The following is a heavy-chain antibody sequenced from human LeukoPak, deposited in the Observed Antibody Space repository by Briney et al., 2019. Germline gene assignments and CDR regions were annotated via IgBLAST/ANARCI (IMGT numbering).Heavy chain of an antibody. CDR1: GFTFDDYA. CDR2: ISWNSGSI. Sequence: GGSLRLSCAASGFTFDDYAVHWVRQAPGKGLEWVSGISWNSGSIGYADSVKGRFTISRDNAKNSLYLQMNSLRAENTALYYCAKGGLEWLSNDEYFQHWGQGTLVTVSS. V-gene: IGHV3-9*01. D-gene: IGHD3-3*01. CDR3: AKGGLEWLSNDEYFQH. J-gene: IGHJ1*01.